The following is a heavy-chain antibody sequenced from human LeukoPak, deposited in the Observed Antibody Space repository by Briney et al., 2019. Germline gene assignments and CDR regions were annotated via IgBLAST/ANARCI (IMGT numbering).Heavy chain of an antibody. CDR3: ARADSGSYYTGLFDY. CDR1: GFTFSSYA. V-gene: IGHV3-23*01. Sequence: AGASLRLSCAASGFTFSSYAMSWVRQAPGKGLEWVSATSGSGGSTYYADSVKGRFTISRDNSKNTLYLQMNSLRAEDTAVYYCARADSGSYYTGLFDYWGQGTLVTVSS. D-gene: IGHD1-26*01. CDR2: TSGSGGST. J-gene: IGHJ4*02.